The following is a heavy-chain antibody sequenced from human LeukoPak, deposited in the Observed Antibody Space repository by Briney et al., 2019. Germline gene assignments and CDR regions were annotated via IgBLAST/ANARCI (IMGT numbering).Heavy chain of an antibody. V-gene: IGHV1-18*01. CDR1: GYTFKSYA. J-gene: IGHJ5*02. Sequence: ASVKVSCKASGYTFKSYAISWVRQAPGQGLEWMGWISTYNGDTKYAQKFQGRVTMTRDTSISTAYMELSSLRSDDTAMYYCARDLLMYYSGSGESTWGQGTQVTVSS. D-gene: IGHD3-10*01. CDR2: ISTYNGDT. CDR3: ARDLLMYYSGSGEST.